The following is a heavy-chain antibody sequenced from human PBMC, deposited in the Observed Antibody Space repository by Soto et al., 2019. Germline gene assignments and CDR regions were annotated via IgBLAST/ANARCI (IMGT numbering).Heavy chain of an antibody. D-gene: IGHD4-4*01. J-gene: IGHJ6*02. CDR1: GFTFSSYS. Sequence: GGSLRLSCAASGFTFSSYSMNWVRQAPGKGLEWVSSSSSSSTYIYYADSVKGRFTISRDNAKNSLYLQMNSLRAEDTAVYFCARVYYSNLPYYFYYMDVWGQWTTVSVSS. V-gene: IGHV3-21*01. CDR2: SSSSSTYI. CDR3: ARVYYSNLPYYFYYMDV.